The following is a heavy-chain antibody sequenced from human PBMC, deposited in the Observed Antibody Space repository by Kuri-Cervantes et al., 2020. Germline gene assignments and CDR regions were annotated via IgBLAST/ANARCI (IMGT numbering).Heavy chain of an antibody. CDR1: GFTVSSNY. V-gene: IGHV3-66*02. Sequence: ETLSLTCAASGFTVSSNYMSWVRQAPGKGLEWVSVIYSGGSTYYADSVKGRFTISRDNSKNTLYVQMNSLRHEDTAVYYCARPGHCSGGSCQRAFDIWGPGTMVTVSS. J-gene: IGHJ3*02. CDR2: IYSGGST. CDR3: ARPGHCSGGSCQRAFDI. D-gene: IGHD2-15*01.